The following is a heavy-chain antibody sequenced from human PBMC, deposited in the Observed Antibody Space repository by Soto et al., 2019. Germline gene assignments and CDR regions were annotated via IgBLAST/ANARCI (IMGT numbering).Heavy chain of an antibody. CDR2: ISAFHGDT. J-gene: IGHJ4*02. V-gene: IGHV1-18*01. D-gene: IGHD6-13*01. CDR1: GYSFQRYG. CDR3: ARDSSSRSLLGGNY. Sequence: QVQLVQSGAEVKRPGASVKVSCKASGYSFQRYGISWVRQAPGQGLEWVGWISAFHGDTKYAQRLQDRVSMTTDTSTDTAHMEMRSLRSDDTSIYYCARDSSSRSLLGGNYWDQGTLFTVAS.